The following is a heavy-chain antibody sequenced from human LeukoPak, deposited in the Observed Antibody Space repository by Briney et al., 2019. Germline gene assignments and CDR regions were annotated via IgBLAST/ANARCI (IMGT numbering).Heavy chain of an antibody. CDR1: GGSISSYY. CDR2: IYSSGST. CDR3: ARVGDEYSGYDRWFDP. Sequence: SETLSLTCTVSGGSISSYYWSWIRQPAGKGLEWIGRIYSSGSTSSNPSLKSRVTMSVDTSKSHFSLKLSSVTAADTAVYYCARVGDEYSGYDRWFDPWGQGTLVTVSS. J-gene: IGHJ5*02. V-gene: IGHV4-4*07. D-gene: IGHD5-12*01.